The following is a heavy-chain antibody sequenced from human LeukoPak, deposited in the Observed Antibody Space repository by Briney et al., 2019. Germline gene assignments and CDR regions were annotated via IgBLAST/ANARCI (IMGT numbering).Heavy chain of an antibody. Sequence: GGSLRLSCGASGFTFDDYWMSWVRQAPGQGLEWVANINQDGSEKYYLDSAKGRFTISRDNSKNTLYLQMNSLRAEDTAVYYCAKARIAVAGFNWFDPWGQGTLVTVSS. J-gene: IGHJ5*02. D-gene: IGHD6-19*01. CDR3: AKARIAVAGFNWFDP. CDR1: GFTFDDYW. CDR2: INQDGSEK. V-gene: IGHV3-7*03.